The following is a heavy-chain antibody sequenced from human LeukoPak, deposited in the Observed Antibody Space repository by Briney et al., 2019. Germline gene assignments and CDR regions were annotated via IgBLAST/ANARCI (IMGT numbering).Heavy chain of an antibody. Sequence: GGSLRLSCAVSGFIVSSNHMNWVRQAPGKGLEWVSVIYSGGYSGGGPFYADSVKGRFTTSSDSSKNTLFLRMYSLRAEDTAVYYCARDVYGDGYNSFDYWGLGILVTVSS. D-gene: IGHD5-24*01. J-gene: IGHJ4*02. CDR1: GFIVSSNH. V-gene: IGHV3-66*01. CDR2: IYSGGYSGGGP. CDR3: ARDVYGDGYNSFDY.